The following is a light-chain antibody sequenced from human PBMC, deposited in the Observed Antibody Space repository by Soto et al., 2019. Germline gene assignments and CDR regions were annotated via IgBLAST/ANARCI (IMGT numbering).Light chain of an antibody. V-gene: IGKV3-20*01. J-gene: IGKJ3*01. Sequence: EIVLTQSPGTLSLSPGERATLSCRASQSVSSSYLAWYQQKPGQAPRLHIYGASSRATGIPDRFSGSGSGTDFTLTISRLELEDFAVYYCQQYGSSPQITFGPGTKVDIK. CDR3: QQYGSSPQIT. CDR1: QSVSSSY. CDR2: GAS.